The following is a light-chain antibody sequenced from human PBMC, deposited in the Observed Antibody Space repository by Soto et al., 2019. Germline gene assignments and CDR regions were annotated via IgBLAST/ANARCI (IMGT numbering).Light chain of an antibody. J-gene: IGLJ2*01. V-gene: IGLV2-14*01. Sequence: QSVLTQPASVSGSPGQSITISCTGTSSDVGGYNYVSWYQQHPGKAPKLMIYDVSNRPSGVSNRFSGSKSGNTASLTISGLHAEDEADYYCSSYTRSSTHVVFGGGTKLTV. CDR1: SSDVGGYNY. CDR3: SSYTRSSTHVV. CDR2: DVS.